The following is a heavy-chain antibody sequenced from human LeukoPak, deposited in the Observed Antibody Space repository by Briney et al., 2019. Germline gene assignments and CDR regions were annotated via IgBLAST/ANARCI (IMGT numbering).Heavy chain of an antibody. CDR1: GGSFSGYY. D-gene: IGHD2-8*02. CDR2: INHSGST. Sequence: SETLSPTCAVYGGSFSGYYWSWIRQPPGKGLEWIGEINHSGSTNYNPSLKSRVTISVDTSKNQFSLKLSSVTAADTAVYYCARGTLTSGAGDYWGQGTLVTVSS. J-gene: IGHJ4*02. CDR3: ARGTLTSGAGDY. V-gene: IGHV4-34*01.